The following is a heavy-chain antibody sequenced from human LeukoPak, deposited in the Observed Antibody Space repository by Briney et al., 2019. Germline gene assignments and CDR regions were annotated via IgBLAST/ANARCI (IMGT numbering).Heavy chain of an antibody. CDR1: GGTFSRFT. J-gene: IGHJ3*02. CDR3: ARQRSPAFYVWYEDAFDI. D-gene: IGHD3-16*01. CDR2: ITPIFGTA. V-gene: IGHV1-69*01. Sequence: HWASVKVSCTASGGTFSRFTISWVRQAPGQGFEWMGGITPIFGTANFAQKFQGRVSITADESTSTAFMELSSLRSEDTAVYYCARQRSPAFYVWYEDAFDIWGQGTMVTVSS.